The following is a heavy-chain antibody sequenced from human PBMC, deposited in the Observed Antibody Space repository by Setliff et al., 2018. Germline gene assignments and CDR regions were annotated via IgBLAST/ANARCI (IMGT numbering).Heavy chain of an antibody. CDR3: VGGVVVIAFPGH. CDR2: IYYSGSTS. V-gene: IGHV4-31*08. J-gene: IGHJ4*02. CDR1: GGSISSGGYY. D-gene: IGHD2-21*01. Sequence: SETLSLTCTVSGGSISSGGYYWSWIRQHPGKGLEWIGYIYYSGSTSYYNPSLKSRVTISVDTSKNQFSLRLSSVTAADTAVYYCVGGVVVIAFPGHWGQGTLVTVS.